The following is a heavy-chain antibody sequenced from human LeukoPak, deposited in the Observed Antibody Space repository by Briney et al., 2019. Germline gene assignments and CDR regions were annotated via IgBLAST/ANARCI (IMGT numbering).Heavy chain of an antibody. V-gene: IGHV1-8*01. CDR3: ARDTPYDYVWGSYRPFDY. CDR1: GYTFTSYD. J-gene: IGHJ4*02. Sequence: ASVKVSCKASGYTFTSYDINWVRQATGQGLEWMGWMNPNSGNTGYAQKFQGRVTMTRNTSISTAYMELSSLRSEDTAVYYCARDTPYDYVWGSYRPFDYWGQGTLVTVSS. D-gene: IGHD3-16*02. CDR2: MNPNSGNT.